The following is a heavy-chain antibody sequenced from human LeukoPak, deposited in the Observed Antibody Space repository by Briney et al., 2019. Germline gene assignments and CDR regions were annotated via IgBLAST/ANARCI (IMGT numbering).Heavy chain of an antibody. J-gene: IGHJ5*02. V-gene: IGHV4-4*07. CDR3: ARGGPGYFRWFDP. CDR1: GGSISSYY. CDR2: IYTSGST. D-gene: IGHD2-15*01. Sequence: KPSETLSLTCTVSGGSISSYYWSWLRQPAGQGLEWIGRIYTSGSTNYTPSLKSRVTMSVDTSKNQFSLKLSSVTAADTAVYYCARGGPGYFRWFDPWGQGTLVTVSS.